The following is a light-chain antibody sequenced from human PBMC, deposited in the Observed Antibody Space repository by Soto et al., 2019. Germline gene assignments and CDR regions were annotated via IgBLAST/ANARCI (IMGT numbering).Light chain of an antibody. J-gene: IGKJ2*01. CDR3: QQRNSYPRT. V-gene: IGKV1-5*01. Sequence: DIQVTQSPSTLSASVGDRVTITCRASQPIRTWLAWYQEKPGKAPKLLIYDASSLEGGVPSRFSGSGSETEFTLTITSLQPEDSATYYCQQRNSYPRTFGQGTKVDIK. CDR2: DAS. CDR1: QPIRTW.